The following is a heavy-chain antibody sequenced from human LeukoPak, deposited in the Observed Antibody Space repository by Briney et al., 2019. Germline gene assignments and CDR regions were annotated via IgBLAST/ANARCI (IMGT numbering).Heavy chain of an antibody. J-gene: IGHJ5*02. CDR1: GLSVSNSY. CDR2: IYSGGTT. D-gene: IGHD1-26*01. V-gene: IGHV3-66*01. CDR3: ARENRCSGTFDP. Sequence: GGSLRLSCAASGLSVSNSYISWVRQAPGKGLEWVSVIYSGGTTYYADSVKGRFAISRDNSKNMLYLQMNSLRAEDTAVYYCARENRCSGTFDPWGQGTLVTVSS.